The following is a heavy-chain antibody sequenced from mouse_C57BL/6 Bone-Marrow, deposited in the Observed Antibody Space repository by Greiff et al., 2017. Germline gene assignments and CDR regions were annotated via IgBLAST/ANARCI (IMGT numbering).Heavy chain of an antibody. CDR3: ARHYYGSSPLAY. CDR2: ISSGGSYT. V-gene: IGHV5-6*01. D-gene: IGHD1-1*01. Sequence: EVKLMESGGDLVKPGGSLKLSCAASGFTFSSYGMSWVRQTPDKRLEWVATISSGGSYTYYPDSVKGRFTISRDNAKNTLYLQMSSLKSEDTAMYYCARHYYGSSPLAYWGQGTLVTVSA. CDR1: GFTFSSYG. J-gene: IGHJ3*01.